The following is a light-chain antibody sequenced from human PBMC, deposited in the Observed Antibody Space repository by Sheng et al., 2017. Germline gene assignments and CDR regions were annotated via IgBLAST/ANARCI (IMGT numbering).Light chain of an antibody. CDR1: SSNIGAGYD. CDR3: QSYDSSLSGVV. J-gene: IGLJ2*01. Sequence: QSVLTQPPSVSGAPGQRVTISCTGSSSNIGAGYDVHWYLQLPGTAPKLLIYGNSNRPSGVPDRISGSKSGTSASLAITGLQAEDEADYYCQSYDSSLSGVVFGGGTKLTVL. CDR2: GNS. V-gene: IGLV1-40*01.